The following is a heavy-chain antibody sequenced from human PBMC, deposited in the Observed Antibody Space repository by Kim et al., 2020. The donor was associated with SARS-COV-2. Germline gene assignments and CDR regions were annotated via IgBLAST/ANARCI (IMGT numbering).Heavy chain of an antibody. Sequence: SVKVSCKASGGTFSSYAISWVRQAPGQGLEWMGRIIPIFGTANYAQKFQGRVTITADESTSTAYMELSSLRSEDTAVYYCARVGLEMTTAAEQYYYGMVVWRQATKVTVSS. J-gene: IGHJ6*02. V-gene: IGHV1-69*13. CDR2: IIPIFGTA. CDR1: GGTFSSYA. CDR3: ARVGLEMTTAAEQYYYGMVV. D-gene: IGHD4-17*01.